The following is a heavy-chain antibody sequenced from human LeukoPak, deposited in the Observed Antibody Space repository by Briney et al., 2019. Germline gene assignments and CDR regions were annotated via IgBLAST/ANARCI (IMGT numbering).Heavy chain of an antibody. Sequence: GGSLRLSCAASGFTVSSNYMTWVRQAPGKGLECVSIIHSGGSTDYADSVKGRFTISRDNSKNTLYLQMNSLRAEDTAVYYCAKDADYGDPVFQLDYWGQGTLVTVSS. V-gene: IGHV3-66*01. D-gene: IGHD4-17*01. CDR3: AKDADYGDPVFQLDY. CDR2: IHSGGST. J-gene: IGHJ4*02. CDR1: GFTVSSNY.